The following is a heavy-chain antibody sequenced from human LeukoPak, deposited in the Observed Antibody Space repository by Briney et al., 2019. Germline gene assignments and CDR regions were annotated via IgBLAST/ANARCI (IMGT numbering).Heavy chain of an antibody. Sequence: GGSLRLSCAASGFTFSAYWMSWVRQAPGKGLEWVANIKQDGSDKYYVDSVEGRFTISRDNAKNSLYLQMNSLRAVDTAVYYCARKTVVGSYFDYWGQGTPVTVSS. V-gene: IGHV3-7*03. CDR3: ARKTVVGSYFDY. J-gene: IGHJ4*02. CDR2: IKQDGSDK. CDR1: GFTFSAYW. D-gene: IGHD4-23*01.